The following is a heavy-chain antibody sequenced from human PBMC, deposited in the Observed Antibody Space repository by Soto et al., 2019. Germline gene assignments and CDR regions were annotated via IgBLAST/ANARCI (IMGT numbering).Heavy chain of an antibody. J-gene: IGHJ6*02. D-gene: IGHD3-3*02. CDR1: GFTFSSYG. Sequence: GGSLRLSCAASGFTFSSYGMHWVRQAPGKGLEWVAVISYDGSNKYYADSVKGRFTISRDNSKNTLYLQMNSLRAEDTAVYYCAKVIFGVVIIPYYGMDVWGQGTTVTVS. V-gene: IGHV3-30*18. CDR3: AKVIFGVVIIPYYGMDV. CDR2: ISYDGSNK.